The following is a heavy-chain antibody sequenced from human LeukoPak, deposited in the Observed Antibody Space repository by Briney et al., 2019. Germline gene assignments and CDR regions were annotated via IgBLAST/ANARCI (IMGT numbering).Heavy chain of an antibody. D-gene: IGHD6-13*01. Sequence: SETLSLTCTVSGGSISSYYWRWIRQPPGKGLEWIGYIYYSGSTNYNPSLKSRVTISVDTSKNQFSLKLSSVTAADTAVYYCASSIAAHERMHGWGQGTTVTVSS. CDR1: GGSISSYY. CDR3: ASSIAAHERMHG. V-gene: IGHV4-59*01. CDR2: IYYSGST. J-gene: IGHJ6*01.